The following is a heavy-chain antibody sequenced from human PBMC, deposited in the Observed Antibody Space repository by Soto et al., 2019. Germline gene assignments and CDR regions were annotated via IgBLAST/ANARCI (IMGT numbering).Heavy chain of an antibody. Sequence: EVQLLESGGGLVQPGGSLRLSCAVSGFTFRSYAMSWVRQAPGKGPEWVSVISAGGSNTYYAESVKGRFTISRDNSKNTLYLQRNSLRDEDTAVYYCAKEGPPRDAFDIWGQGTMVTVST. V-gene: IGHV3-23*01. CDR2: ISAGGSNT. CDR1: GFTFRSYA. CDR3: AKEGPPRDAFDI. J-gene: IGHJ3*02.